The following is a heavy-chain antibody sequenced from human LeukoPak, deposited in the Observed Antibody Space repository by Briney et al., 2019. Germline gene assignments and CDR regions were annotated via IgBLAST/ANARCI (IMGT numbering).Heavy chain of an antibody. CDR2: IDYSGST. CDR3: ARRHVQYTSSSDPYYFDY. Sequence: SETLSLTCTVSGASISSYYWTWIRQPPGKGLEWIAYIDYSGSTNYSPSLKSRVTISVDTSKNQFSLNLSSVTAADTAVYYCARRHVQYTSSSDPYYFDYWGQGTLVTVSS. J-gene: IGHJ4*02. CDR1: GASISSYY. D-gene: IGHD6-6*01. V-gene: IGHV4-59*01.